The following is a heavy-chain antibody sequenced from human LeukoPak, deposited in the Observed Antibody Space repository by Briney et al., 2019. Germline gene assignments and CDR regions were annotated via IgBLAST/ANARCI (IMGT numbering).Heavy chain of an antibody. D-gene: IGHD2-2*01. V-gene: IGHV3-23*03. CDR1: GFTLSSYA. CDR2: IYNDGSST. Sequence: GGSLRLSCAGSGFTLSSYAMSWVRQAPGKGLVWVSRIYNDGSSTSYADSVKGRFAISRDNSKNTLYLQMNSLRAEDTAVYYCAKTEIIVVVPAAPDYWGQGTLVTVSS. J-gene: IGHJ4*02. CDR3: AKTEIIVVVPAAPDY.